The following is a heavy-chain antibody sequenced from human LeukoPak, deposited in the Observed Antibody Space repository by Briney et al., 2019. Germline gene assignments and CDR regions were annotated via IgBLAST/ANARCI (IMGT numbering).Heavy chain of an antibody. D-gene: IGHD5-24*01. CDR1: GGSISSYY. CDR3: ARDGGATGSIGEFDY. CDR2: IYYSGST. Sequence: PSETPSLTCTASGGSISSYYWSWIRQPPGKGLEWIGYIYYSGSTNYNPSLKSRVTISVDTSKNQFSLKLSSVTAADTAVYYCARDGGATGSIGEFDYWGQGTLVTVSS. V-gene: IGHV4-59*01. J-gene: IGHJ4*02.